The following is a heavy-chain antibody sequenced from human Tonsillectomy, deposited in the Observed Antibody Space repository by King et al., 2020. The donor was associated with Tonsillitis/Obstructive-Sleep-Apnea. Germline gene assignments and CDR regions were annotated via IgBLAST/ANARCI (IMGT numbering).Heavy chain of an antibody. CDR2: IKEDGSEE. V-gene: IGHV3-7*01. CDR1: GFTFSSSW. CDR3: AREVGSH. Sequence: VQLVGSGGGLVQPGGSLRLSCAASGFTFSSSWMSWVRQAPGKGLEWVANIKEDGSEEYYIDSVKGRFTISRDNAKNSLYLHMNSLRAEDTAVYYCAREVGSHWGQGTLVTVSS. J-gene: IGHJ4*02. D-gene: IGHD2-2*01.